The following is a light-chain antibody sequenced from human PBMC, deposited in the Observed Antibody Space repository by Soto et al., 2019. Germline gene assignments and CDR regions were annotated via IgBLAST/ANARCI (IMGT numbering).Light chain of an antibody. V-gene: IGKV3-15*01. CDR3: QQYNNWPQT. J-gene: IGKJ1*01. CDR2: GAS. CDR1: QSVSSN. Sequence: EIVMTQSPATLSVSPGERDTLSCRASQSVSSNLAWYQQKHGQAPRLLIYGASTRATGIPARFSGSGSGTEFTLTISSLQSEDFAFYYCQQYNNWPQTFGQGTKVEIK.